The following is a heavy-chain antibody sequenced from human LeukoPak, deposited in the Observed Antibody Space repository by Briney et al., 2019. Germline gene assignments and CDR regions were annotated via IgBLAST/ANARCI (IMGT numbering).Heavy chain of an antibody. D-gene: IGHD5-18*01. Sequence: PSETLSLTCTVSGGSISSGGYYWSWIRQHPGKGLEWIGYIYYSGSTYYNPSLKSRVTISVDTSKNQFSLKLSSVTAADTAVYYCARDYYSYGYFDYWGQGTLVTVSS. J-gene: IGHJ4*02. CDR2: IYYSGST. CDR3: ARDYYSYGYFDY. V-gene: IGHV4-31*03. CDR1: GGSISSGGYY.